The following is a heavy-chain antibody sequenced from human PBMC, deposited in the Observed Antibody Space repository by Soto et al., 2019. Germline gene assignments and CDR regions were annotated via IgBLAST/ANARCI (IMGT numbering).Heavy chain of an antibody. J-gene: IGHJ4*02. V-gene: IGHV3-53*01. Sequence: EVQEVESGGGLVQPGGSLRLSCAVSGFTVTINYMSWVRQAPGKGLEWVSVIYSGGTIYYADSVKGRFTISRDTSKNALYLQMNSLRGDDTAVYYCHGYGYWGQGTLVTVSS. D-gene: IGHD5-12*01. CDR3: HGYGY. CDR1: GFTVTINY. CDR2: IYSGGTI.